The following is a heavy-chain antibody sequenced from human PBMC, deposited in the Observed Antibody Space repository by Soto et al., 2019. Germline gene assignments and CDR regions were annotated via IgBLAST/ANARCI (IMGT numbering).Heavy chain of an antibody. V-gene: IGHV1-69*01. D-gene: IGHD5-18*01. Sequence: QVQLVQSGAEVKKPGSSVKVSCKASGGTFSSYAISWVRQAPGQGLEWMGGIIPIFGTANYAQKFQGRVTITADESTSTAYMELSSLRSEDTAVYYCARGQVGRDTAMVTNWFDHWGQGTLVTVSS. CDR2: IIPIFGTA. CDR3: ARGQVGRDTAMVTNWFDH. CDR1: GGTFSSYA. J-gene: IGHJ5*02.